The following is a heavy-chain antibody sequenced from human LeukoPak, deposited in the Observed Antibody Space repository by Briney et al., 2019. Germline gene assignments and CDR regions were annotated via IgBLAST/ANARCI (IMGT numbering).Heavy chain of an antibody. CDR3: ARQVYDSSGYSTDFDY. CDR2: VYHSGSI. CDR1: GYSISSGFY. Sequence: SETLSLTCTVSGYSISSGFYWGWIRQPPGQGLEWVGSVYHSGSIYYNPSLKSRVTISVDTSKNQFSLKLSSVTAADTAVYYCARQVYDSSGYSTDFDYWGRGTLVTVSS. V-gene: IGHV4-38-2*02. D-gene: IGHD3-22*01. J-gene: IGHJ4*02.